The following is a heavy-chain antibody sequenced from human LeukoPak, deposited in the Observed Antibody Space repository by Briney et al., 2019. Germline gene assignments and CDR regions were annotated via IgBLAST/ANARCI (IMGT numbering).Heavy chain of an antibody. D-gene: IGHD3-16*01. V-gene: IGHV3-7*03. CDR1: GFTFSSYW. CDR3: AKVSVCYGCYLDY. Sequence: SGGSLRLSCAASGFTFSSYWMSWVRQAPGKGLEWVANIKQDGSEKYYVDSVKGRFTISRDNSKNTLYLQMHSLRAEDTAIYYCAKVSVCYGCYLDYWGQGTLVTVS. CDR2: IKQDGSEK. J-gene: IGHJ4*02.